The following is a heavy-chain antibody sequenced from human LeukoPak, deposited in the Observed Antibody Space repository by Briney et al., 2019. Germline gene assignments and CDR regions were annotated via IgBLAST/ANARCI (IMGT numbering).Heavy chain of an antibody. D-gene: IGHD3-10*01. J-gene: IGHJ6*04. Sequence: SVKVSCKASGGTFSSYAISWVRQAPGQGLEWMGGTIPIFGTANYAQKFQGRVTITADESTSTAYMELSSLRSEDTAVYYCASSTRPTMVRGVTPMWYYYYGMDVWGKGTTVTVSS. CDR3: ASSTRPTMVRGVTPMWYYYYGMDV. V-gene: IGHV1-69*13. CDR1: GGTFSSYA. CDR2: TIPIFGTA.